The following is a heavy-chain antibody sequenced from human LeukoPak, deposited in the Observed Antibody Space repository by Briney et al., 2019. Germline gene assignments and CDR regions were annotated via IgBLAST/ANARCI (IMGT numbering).Heavy chain of an antibody. Sequence: GGSLRLSCAASGFTFSSYAMSWVRQAPGKGLEWVSAIRGSGGSTYYADSVKGRFTISRDNAKNSLYLQMNSLRAEDTAVYYCARERAIHDHGWYYYYYMDVWGKGTTVTISS. CDR3: ARERAIHDHGWYYYYYMDV. J-gene: IGHJ6*03. CDR1: GFTFSSYA. V-gene: IGHV3-23*01. CDR2: IRGSGGST. D-gene: IGHD3-16*01.